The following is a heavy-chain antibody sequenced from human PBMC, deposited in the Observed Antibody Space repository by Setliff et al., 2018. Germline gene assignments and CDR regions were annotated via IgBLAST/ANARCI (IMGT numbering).Heavy chain of an antibody. J-gene: IGHJ4*02. CDR2: INTGGGSA. CDR3: ARDVTGSHSGRLDS. V-gene: IGHV1-46*01. D-gene: IGHD1-26*01. CDR1: GYTFTSYY. Sequence: ASVKVSCKASGYTFTSYYMYWVRQAPGQGLEWMGTINTGGGSASLVDQFQGRVTMTTDTSTSIVYMELRVLRSEDTAVYYCARDVTGSHSGRLDSWGQGTLVTAPQ.